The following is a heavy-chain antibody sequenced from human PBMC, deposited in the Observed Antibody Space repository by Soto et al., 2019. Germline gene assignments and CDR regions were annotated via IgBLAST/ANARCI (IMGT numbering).Heavy chain of an antibody. V-gene: IGHV3-33*01. Sequence: PGGSLRLSCAASGFTFSSYGMHWVRQAPGKGLEWVAVIWYDGSNKYYADSVKGRFTISRDNSKNTLYLQMNSLRAEDTAVYYCARDWGAATAPRFDPWGQGTLVTVSS. D-gene: IGHD2-15*01. J-gene: IGHJ5*02. CDR2: IWYDGSNK. CDR1: GFTFSSYG. CDR3: ARDWGAATAPRFDP.